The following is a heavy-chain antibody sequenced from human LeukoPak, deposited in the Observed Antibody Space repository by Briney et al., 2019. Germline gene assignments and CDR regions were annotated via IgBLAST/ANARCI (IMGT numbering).Heavy chain of an antibody. J-gene: IGHJ4*02. CDR1: GFTVSSNY. CDR3: AKGRLLPYYFDY. D-gene: IGHD3-22*01. V-gene: IGHV3-53*01. CDR2: IYSGGST. Sequence: PGGSLRLSCAASGFTVSSNYMSWVRPAPGKGLGWVSVIYSGGSTYYADSVKGRFTISRDNSKNTLYLQMNSLRAEDTAVYYCAKGRLLPYYFDYWGQGTLVTVSS.